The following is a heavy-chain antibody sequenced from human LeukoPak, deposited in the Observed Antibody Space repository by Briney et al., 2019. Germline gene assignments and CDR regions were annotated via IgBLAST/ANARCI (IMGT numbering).Heavy chain of an antibody. CDR2: MNPNSGNT. Sequence: ASVKVSCKASGYTFTSYDINWVRQATGQGLEWMGWMNPNSGNTGYAQKFQGRVTITRNTSISTAYMELSSLRSEDTAVYYCARDDGGNPYYYYYYMDVWGKGTTVTVSS. D-gene: IGHD4-23*01. V-gene: IGHV1-8*03. J-gene: IGHJ6*03. CDR3: ARDDGGNPYYYYYYMDV. CDR1: GYTFTSYD.